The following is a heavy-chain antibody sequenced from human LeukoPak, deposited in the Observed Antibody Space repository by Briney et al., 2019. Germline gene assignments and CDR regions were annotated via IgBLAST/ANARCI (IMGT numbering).Heavy chain of an antibody. CDR1: GFTFSNYW. CDR2: IRTDGSGA. J-gene: IGHJ4*02. Sequence: GGSLRLSCAASGFTFSNYWMHWVRQAPGKGLEWVSRIRTDGSGAGYADSVRGRFTISRDNAKNTLYLQMNSLRAEDTAVYYCTRDPHALDYWGQGTLVTVSS. V-gene: IGHV3-74*01. CDR3: TRDPHALDY.